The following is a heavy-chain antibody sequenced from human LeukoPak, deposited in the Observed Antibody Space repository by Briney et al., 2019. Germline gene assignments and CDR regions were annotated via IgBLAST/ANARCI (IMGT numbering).Heavy chain of an antibody. CDR3: AKDPPILRWSFDD. D-gene: IGHD4-23*01. J-gene: IGHJ4*02. CDR2: ITGGGGTT. V-gene: IGHV3-23*01. Sequence: PGGSLRLSCAASGFTFSTYAMSWVRRTPGKGLEWVSAITGGGGTTYYADSVKGRFTISRDNSKNTLYLQMNSLRAEDTAVYYCAKDPPILRWSFDDWGQGTLVTVSS. CDR1: GFTFSTYA.